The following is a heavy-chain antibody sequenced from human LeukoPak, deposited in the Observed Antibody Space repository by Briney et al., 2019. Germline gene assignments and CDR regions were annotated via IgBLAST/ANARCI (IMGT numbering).Heavy chain of an antibody. J-gene: IGHJ6*03. CDR1: GYTFTSYD. Sequence: ASVKVSCKASGYTFTSYDINWVRQATGQGLEWMGWMNPNSGNTGYAQKFQGRVTITRNTSISTAYVELSSLISEDTAVYCCARAYNGWSGYYPRPRYYYYYMDVWGKGTTVTVSS. V-gene: IGHV1-8*03. CDR3: ARAYNGWSGYYPRPRYYYYYMDV. D-gene: IGHD3-3*01. CDR2: MNPNSGNT.